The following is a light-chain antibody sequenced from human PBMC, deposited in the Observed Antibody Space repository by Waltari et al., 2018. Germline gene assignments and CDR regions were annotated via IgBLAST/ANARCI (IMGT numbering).Light chain of an antibody. J-gene: IGLJ1*01. Sequence: QSALTQPRSVSGSPGQSVTISCTGISSDVFVSWYQERPGKAPKVVIYDVSKRPSGGHERFSGSNAGSTASLTISGLQDEDEADYYCCSYVSGYIYDFGTGTKVTVL. V-gene: IGLV2-11*01. CDR3: CSYVSGYIYD. CDR2: DVS. CDR1: SSDVF.